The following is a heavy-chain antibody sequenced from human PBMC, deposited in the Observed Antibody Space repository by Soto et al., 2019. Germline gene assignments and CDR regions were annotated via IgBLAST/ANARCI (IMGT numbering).Heavy chain of an antibody. D-gene: IGHD6-19*01. CDR1: GFTFSNYG. Sequence: EVQLLESGGGLVQPGGSLRLSCAASGFTFSNYGMSWLRQAPGKGLEWVSVVSASGGTTYYADSVKGRFTISRDNPRNTLYLQMNSLRAEDTAVYYCATEERIGVVYTGQFHSWGQGTLVTVSS. J-gene: IGHJ4*02. CDR2: VSASGGTT. CDR3: ATEERIGVVYTGQFHS. V-gene: IGHV3-23*01.